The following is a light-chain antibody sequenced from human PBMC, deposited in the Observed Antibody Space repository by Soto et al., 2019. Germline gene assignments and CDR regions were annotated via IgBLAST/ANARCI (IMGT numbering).Light chain of an antibody. CDR1: QSISSY. Sequence: IQLTASPSCVSASVGERVTITCRASQSISSYLNWYQQKPGKAPKLLIYAASSLQSGVPSRFSGSGSGTDFTLTISSLQPEDFATYYCQQSYSTPLFGGGTKVDIK. J-gene: IGKJ4*01. V-gene: IGKV1-39*01. CDR3: QQSYSTPL. CDR2: AAS.